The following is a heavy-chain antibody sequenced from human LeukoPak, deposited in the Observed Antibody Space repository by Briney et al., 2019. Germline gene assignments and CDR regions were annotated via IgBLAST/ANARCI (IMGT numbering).Heavy chain of an antibody. J-gene: IGHJ4*02. CDR1: GFTFSSNA. CDR2: IRGSGGST. V-gene: IGHV3-23*01. CDR3: AKNSGWLAHFDY. Sequence: GRSLRLSCAASGFTFSSNAMSWVRQAPGKGLEWVSAIRGSGGSTCYADSVKGRFTISRDNSKNTLYLQMNSLRAEDTAVYYCAKNSGWLAHFDYWGQGTLVTVSS. D-gene: IGHD6-19*01.